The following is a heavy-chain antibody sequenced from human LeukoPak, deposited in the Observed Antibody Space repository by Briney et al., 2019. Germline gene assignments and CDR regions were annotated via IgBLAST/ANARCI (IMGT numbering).Heavy chain of an antibody. CDR3: ANDPGIAVAGPPGGY. CDR1: GFTFDDYA. V-gene: IGHV3-9*01. Sequence: PGGSLRLSCAASGFTFDDYAMHWVRQAPGKGLEWVSGISWNSGSIGYADSVKGRFTISRDNAKNSLYLQMNSLRAEDTALYYCANDPGIAVAGPPGGYWGQGTLVTVSS. J-gene: IGHJ4*02. CDR2: ISWNSGSI. D-gene: IGHD6-19*01.